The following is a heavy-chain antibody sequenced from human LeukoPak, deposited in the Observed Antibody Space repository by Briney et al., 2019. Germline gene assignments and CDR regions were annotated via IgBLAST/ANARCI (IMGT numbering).Heavy chain of an antibody. D-gene: IGHD2-15*01. CDR2: VNPNSGGT. CDR3: ARPPHSCSGGSCYGYFQH. Sequence: ASVKVSCKASGYTFTGYYMHWVRQAPGQGLEWMGWVNPNSGGTKYAQKFQGRVTMTRDTSISTAYMELSRLRSDDTAVYYCARPPHSCSGGSCYGYFQHWGQGTLVTVSS. V-gene: IGHV1-2*02. CDR1: GYTFTGYY. J-gene: IGHJ1*01.